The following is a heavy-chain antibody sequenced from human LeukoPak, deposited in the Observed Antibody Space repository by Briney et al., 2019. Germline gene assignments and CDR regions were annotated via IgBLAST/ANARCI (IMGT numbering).Heavy chain of an antibody. V-gene: IGHV4-34*01. CDR3: ARFPLYYYGSGSPPYYGMDV. D-gene: IGHD3-10*01. CDR2: INHSGST. CDR1: GGSFSGYY. J-gene: IGHJ6*02. Sequence: SETLSLTCAVYGGSFSGYYWSWIRQPPGKGLEWIGEINHSGSTNYNPSLKSRVTISVDTSKNQFSLNLSSVTAADTAVYYCARFPLYYYGSGSPPYYGMDVWGQGTTVTVSS.